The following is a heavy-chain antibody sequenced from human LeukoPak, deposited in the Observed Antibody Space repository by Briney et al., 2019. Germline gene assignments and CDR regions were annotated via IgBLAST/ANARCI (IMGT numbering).Heavy chain of an antibody. CDR3: AINWGFYYFDY. J-gene: IGHJ4*02. D-gene: IGHD7-27*01. V-gene: IGHV3-53*01. CDR1: GFTVSSNY. CDR2: IYSGGST. Sequence: PGGSLRLSWAASGFTVSSNYMSWVRQAPGKGLEWVSVIYSGGSTYYADSVKGRFTISRDNSKNTLYLQMNSLRAEDTAVYYCAINWGFYYFDYWGQGTLVTVSS.